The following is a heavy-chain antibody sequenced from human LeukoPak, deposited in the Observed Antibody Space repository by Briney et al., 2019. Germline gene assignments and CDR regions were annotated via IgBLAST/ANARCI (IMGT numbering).Heavy chain of an antibody. D-gene: IGHD1-26*01. J-gene: IGHJ4*02. CDR2: IKTKTDGGTT. CDR3: ITRPNPVGY. Sequence: GGCLRLSCAASGFTFSSAWMSWGRPGPGKGLGWVGRIKTKTDGGTTDYAAPVKGRFTISRDDSKDTLYLQMNSLTTEDTAVYYCITRPNPVGYWGQGTLVTVSS. V-gene: IGHV3-15*01. CDR1: GFTFSSAW.